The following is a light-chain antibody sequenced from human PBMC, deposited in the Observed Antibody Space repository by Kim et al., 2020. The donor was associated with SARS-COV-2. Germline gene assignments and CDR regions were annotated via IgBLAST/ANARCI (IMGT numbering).Light chain of an antibody. V-gene: IGLV3-25*03. Sequence: PGQTARITCSGDALPKQYAYWFQQKPGQAPVVVIYEDTERPSGIPERFSGSTSGTTVTLTISGVQAEDEADYYCQSADSSDTFWVFGGGTKVTVL. J-gene: IGLJ3*02. CDR2: EDT. CDR3: QSADSSDTFWV. CDR1: ALPKQY.